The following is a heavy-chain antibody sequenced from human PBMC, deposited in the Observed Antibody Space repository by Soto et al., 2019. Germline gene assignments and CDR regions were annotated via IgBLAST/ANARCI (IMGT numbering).Heavy chain of an antibody. Sequence: QVQMVQSGAEVKKPGSSARVSCKVSGGTFSRHSISWVRQAPGQGLEWMGGIIPIFDATQYAQKFQGRLTITADESTTTFHMDLSGLTPEYTAIYYCARDLTSVRGSWGQGTLVTVS. J-gene: IGHJ4*02. V-gene: IGHV1-69*01. CDR2: IIPIFDAT. CDR1: GGTFSRHS. CDR3: ARDLTSVRGS. D-gene: IGHD3-10*01.